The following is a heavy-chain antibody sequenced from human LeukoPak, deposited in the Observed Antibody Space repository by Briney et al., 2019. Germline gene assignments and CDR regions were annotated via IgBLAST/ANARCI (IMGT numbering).Heavy chain of an antibody. CDR1: GYNFNTYG. Sequence: GAAVKVSFKSSGYNFNTYGISLVRQAPGQGLEWMGWISSSTGNTKHAQKLQDRVTMTTDTSTSPAYLYLTNLRSDDTAVYYCVRLPIGYCSSTSCLDWGQGTLVTVSS. J-gene: IGHJ4*02. CDR2: ISSSTGNT. CDR3: VRLPIGYCSSTSCLD. V-gene: IGHV1-18*01. D-gene: IGHD2-2*01.